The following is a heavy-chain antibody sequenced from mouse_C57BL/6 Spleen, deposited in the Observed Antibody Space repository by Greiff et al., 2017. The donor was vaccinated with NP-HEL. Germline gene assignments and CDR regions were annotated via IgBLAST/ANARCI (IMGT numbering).Heavy chain of an antibody. Sequence: QLQESGPELVKPGASVKISCKASGYSFTDYNMNWVKQSNGKSLEWIGVINPNYGTTSYNQKFKGKATLTVDQSSSTAYMQLNSLTSEDSAVYYCARSPSMVTTRAWFAYWGQGTLVTVSA. J-gene: IGHJ3*01. V-gene: IGHV1-39*01. CDR2: INPNYGTT. CDR3: ARSPSMVTTRAWFAY. CDR1: GYSFTDYN. D-gene: IGHD2-2*01.